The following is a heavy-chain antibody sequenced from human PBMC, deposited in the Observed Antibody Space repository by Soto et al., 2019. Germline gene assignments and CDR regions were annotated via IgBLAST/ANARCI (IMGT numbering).Heavy chain of an antibody. CDR2: INPNSGGT. Sequence: ASVKVSCKASGYTFTGYYMHWVRQAPGQGHEWTGWINPNSGGTNYAQKFQGRVTMTRDTSSSTAYMELRSLSSDDAAVYYCARHLLDIFIQLWSPLDFSAQRSMLAVSS. D-gene: IGHD5-18*01. CDR1: GYTFTGYY. V-gene: IGHV1-2*02. CDR3: ARHLLDIFIQLWSPLDF. J-gene: IGHJ4*02.